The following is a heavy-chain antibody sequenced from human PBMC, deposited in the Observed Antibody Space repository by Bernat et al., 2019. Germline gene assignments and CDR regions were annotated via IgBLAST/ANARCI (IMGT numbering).Heavy chain of an antibody. CDR2: IIPIFGTA. CDR1: GGTFSSYA. Sequence: QVQLVQSGAEVKKPGSSVKVSCKASGGTFSSYAISWVRQAPGQGLECMGGIIPIFGTANYAQKFQGRVTITADESTSTAYMELSSLRSEDTAVYYCARDQVGYYDILTGYYGLRGDYWGQGTLVTVSS. J-gene: IGHJ4*02. V-gene: IGHV1-69*12. D-gene: IGHD3-9*01. CDR3: ARDQVGYYDILTGYYGLRGDY.